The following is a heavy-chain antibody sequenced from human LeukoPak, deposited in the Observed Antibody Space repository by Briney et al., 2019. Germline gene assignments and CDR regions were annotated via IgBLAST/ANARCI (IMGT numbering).Heavy chain of an antibody. CDR2: IYYNGST. D-gene: IGHD4-17*01. CDR1: GGSISSHY. V-gene: IGHV4-59*06. J-gene: IGHJ4*02. CDR3: AIYDYGDYVLSF. Sequence: SETLSLTCTVSGGSISSHYWSWIRQPPGKGLEWIGYIYYNGSTYYNPSLKSRVTISVDTSKNQFSLKLSSVTAADTAVYYCAIYDYGDYVLSFWGQGTLVTVSS.